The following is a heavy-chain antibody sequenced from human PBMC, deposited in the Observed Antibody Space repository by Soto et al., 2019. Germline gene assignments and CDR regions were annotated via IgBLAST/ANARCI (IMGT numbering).Heavy chain of an antibody. CDR3: ARNGERDLGLNYYFYFGMDV. Sequence: GASVKVSCKASDYIFTTYGISWLRQSPGQGLEWMGWVSPFSNITNYAQKFQGRVTLTTETSTSTVYMELRSLRSDDTAVYYCARNGERDLGLNYYFYFGMDVWGQGTTVTVSS. V-gene: IGHV1-18*04. J-gene: IGHJ6*02. CDR2: VSPFSNIT. D-gene: IGHD2-8*01. CDR1: DYIFTTYG.